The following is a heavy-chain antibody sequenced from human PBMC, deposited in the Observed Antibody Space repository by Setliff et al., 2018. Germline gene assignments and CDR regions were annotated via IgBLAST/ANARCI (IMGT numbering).Heavy chain of an antibody. Sequence: SLRLSCATSGSNVSTNFMTWLRQAPGRGLEWVSVIYNSDSTYYADSVKGRFTISRDDSKNMVNLQMNSLRAEDTAVYYCARDLGNWFDSWGQGTVVTVSS. V-gene: IGHV3-53*01. J-gene: IGHJ5*01. D-gene: IGHD3-16*01. CDR2: IYNSDST. CDR1: GSNVSTNF. CDR3: ARDLGNWFDS.